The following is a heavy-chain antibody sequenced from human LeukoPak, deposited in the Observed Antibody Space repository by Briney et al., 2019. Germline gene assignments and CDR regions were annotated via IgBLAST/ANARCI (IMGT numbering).Heavy chain of an antibody. CDR1: GFTFSSYA. CDR2: ISYDGSNK. D-gene: IGHD4-17*01. Sequence: GGSLRLSCAASGFTFSSYAMHWVRQAPGKGLEWVAVISYDGSNKYYADSVKGRFTISRDNSKNTLYLQMNSMRAEDTAVYYCARAPTVTTRNHYYYYYGMDVWGQGTTVTVSS. J-gene: IGHJ6*02. CDR3: ARAPTVTTRNHYYYYYGMDV. V-gene: IGHV3-30-3*01.